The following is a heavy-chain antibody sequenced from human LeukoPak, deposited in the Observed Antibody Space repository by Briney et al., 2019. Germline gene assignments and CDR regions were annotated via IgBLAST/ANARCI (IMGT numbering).Heavy chain of an antibody. V-gene: IGHV3-21*01. D-gene: IGHD1-7*01. CDR2: IGTSSNNI. Sequence: GGSLRLSCAASGLTFSRYNMSWVRQAPGKGLEWVSSIGTSSNNIYYTDSVKGRFTISRDNAKNSLYLQVDSLRVEDTAVYFCASGTVGNYALDYWGQGTLVTVSS. CDR3: ASGTVGNYALDY. CDR1: GLTFSRYN. J-gene: IGHJ4*02.